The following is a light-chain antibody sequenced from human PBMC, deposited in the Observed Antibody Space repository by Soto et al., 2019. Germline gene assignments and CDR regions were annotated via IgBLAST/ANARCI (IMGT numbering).Light chain of an antibody. CDR3: QQLNSYPLT. J-gene: IGKJ4*01. CDR2: AAS. CDR1: QGISSY. Sequence: IQLTQSPSSLSASVGDRVTITCRASQGISSYLAWYQQKPGKAPKHLIYAASTLQSGVPSRFSGSGSGTDFTLTISSLQPEDFATYYCQQLNSYPLTFGGGTKVDIK. V-gene: IGKV1-9*01.